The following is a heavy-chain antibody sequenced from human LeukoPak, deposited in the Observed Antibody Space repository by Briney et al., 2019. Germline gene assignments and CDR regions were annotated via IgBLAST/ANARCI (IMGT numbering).Heavy chain of an antibody. CDR1: GGSFSGYY. J-gene: IGHJ3*02. CDR3: ARDGMITLGGVIAKHDAFDI. Sequence: SETLSLTCAVYGGSFSGYYWGWIRQPPGKGLEWIGSIYYSGSTYYNPSLKSRVTISVDTSKNQFSLKLSSVAAADTAVYYCARDGMITLGGVIAKHDAFDIWGQGTMVTVSS. V-gene: IGHV4-34*01. D-gene: IGHD3-16*02. CDR2: IYYSGST.